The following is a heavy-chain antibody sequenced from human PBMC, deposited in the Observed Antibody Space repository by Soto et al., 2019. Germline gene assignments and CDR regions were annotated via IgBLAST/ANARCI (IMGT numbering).Heavy chain of an antibody. D-gene: IGHD6-13*01. CDR1: GGTFSSYA. Sequence: QVQLVQSGAEVKKPGSSVKVSCKASGGTFSSYAISWVRQAPGQGLEWMGGIIPIFGTANYAQKFQGRVTITADESTSTSYMELSSLRSEDTAVYYCARSGIAAAENYYYGMDVWGQGTTVTVSS. CDR3: ARSGIAAAENYYYGMDV. CDR2: IIPIFGTA. V-gene: IGHV1-69*01. J-gene: IGHJ6*02.